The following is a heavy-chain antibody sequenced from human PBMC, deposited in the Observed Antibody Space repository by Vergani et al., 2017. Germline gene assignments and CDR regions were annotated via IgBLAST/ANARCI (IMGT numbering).Heavy chain of an antibody. J-gene: IGHJ4*02. CDR1: GGSISSHY. CDR3: ARSDSGYHGDY. Sequence: QVQLQESGPGLVKPSETLSLTCTVSGGSISSHYWSWIRQPPGKGLEWIGYIYYSGSTNYNPSLKSRVTISVDTSKNQFSLKLSAVTAADTAVYYCARSDSGYHGDYWGQGTLVTVSS. CDR2: IYYSGST. V-gene: IGHV4-59*11. D-gene: IGHD3-22*01.